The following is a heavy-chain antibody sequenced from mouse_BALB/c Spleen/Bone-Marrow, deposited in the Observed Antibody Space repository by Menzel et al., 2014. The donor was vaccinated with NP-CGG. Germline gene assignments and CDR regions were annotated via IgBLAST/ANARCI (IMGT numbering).Heavy chain of an antibody. J-gene: IGHJ2*01. D-gene: IGHD2-3*01. Sequence: VQLQQSGPELVKPGASVKMSCKASGYIFTAYVMHWVKQKPGQGLEWIGFFNPYNDDSNYNEKFKGKATLTSDKSSSTAYMELSSLTSEDSAVYCCAREGWLLRFDYWGQGTTLTVSS. CDR2: FNPYNDDS. CDR1: GYIFTAYV. V-gene: IGHV1-14*01. CDR3: AREGWLLRFDY.